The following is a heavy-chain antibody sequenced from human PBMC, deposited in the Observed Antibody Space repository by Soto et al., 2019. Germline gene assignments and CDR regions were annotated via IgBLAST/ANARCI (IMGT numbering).Heavy chain of an antibody. CDR2: ITGSGQIT. CDR3: AKCTSRTGCFGLYVDF. J-gene: IGHJ4*02. Sequence: EVQLLESGGGSVQPGGSLRLSCAASAFTLSNSVVTWVRQAPGKGLEWVSLITGSGQITKYADSVKGRFTISRDISKNTVHLQMNNLRVEDTAVYFCAKCTSRTGCFGLYVDFWGQGTLVTVSS. V-gene: IGHV3-23*01. D-gene: IGHD2-8*01. CDR1: AFTLSNSV.